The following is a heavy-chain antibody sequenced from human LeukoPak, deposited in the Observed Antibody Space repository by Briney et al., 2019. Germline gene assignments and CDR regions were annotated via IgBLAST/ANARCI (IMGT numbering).Heavy chain of an antibody. CDR2: ISYDGSNK. CDR3: ARDWIAAAGNEGVYFQH. J-gene: IGHJ1*01. CDR1: GFTFSSYA. V-gene: IGHV3-30-3*01. Sequence: GGCLRLSCAAYGFTFSSYAMQWVRQAPGKGREWVAVISYDGSNKYYADSVKGRFTISRDNSKNTLYLQMNSLRAEDTAVYYCARDWIAAAGNEGVYFQHWGQGTLVTVSS. D-gene: IGHD6-13*01.